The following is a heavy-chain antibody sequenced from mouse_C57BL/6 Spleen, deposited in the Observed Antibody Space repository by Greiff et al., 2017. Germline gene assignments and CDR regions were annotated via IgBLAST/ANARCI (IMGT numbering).Heavy chain of an antibody. V-gene: IGHV10-1*01. J-gene: IGHJ4*01. D-gene: IGHD2-3*01. CDR1: GFSFNTYA. CDR3: VRHGGYSYAMDY. Sequence: EVNVVESGGGLVQPKGSLKLSCAASGFSFNTYAMNWVRQAPGKGLEWVARIRSKSNNYATYYADSVKDRFTISRDDSESMLYLQMNNLKTEDTAMYYCVRHGGYSYAMDYWGQGTSVTVSS. CDR2: IRSKSNNYAT.